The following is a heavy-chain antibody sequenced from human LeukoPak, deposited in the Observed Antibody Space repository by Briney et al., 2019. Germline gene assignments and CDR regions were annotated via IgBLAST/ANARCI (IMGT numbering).Heavy chain of an antibody. J-gene: IGHJ4*02. D-gene: IGHD2-2*02. CDR2: INHSGST. Sequence: PGGSLRLSCAASGFTFSDYYMSWIRQPPGKGLEWIGEINHSGSTNYNPSLKSRVTISVDTSKNQFSLKLSSVTAADTAVYYCARLIRYPDYWGQGTLVTVSS. CDR3: ARLIRYPDY. CDR1: GFTFSDYY. V-gene: IGHV4-34*01.